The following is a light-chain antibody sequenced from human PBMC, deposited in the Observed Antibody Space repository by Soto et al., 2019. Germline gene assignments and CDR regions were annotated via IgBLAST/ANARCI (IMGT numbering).Light chain of an antibody. CDR1: QSISSY. Sequence: DIPMTQSPSSLSASVGDRVTITCRASQSISSYLNWFQQKPGKAPKLLIYAASSLQGGVPSRFSGSGSVTEFTLTISSLQPEDFATYYCQQSYSAPWTFGQGTKVEIK. V-gene: IGKV1-39*01. J-gene: IGKJ1*01. CDR3: QQSYSAPWT. CDR2: AAS.